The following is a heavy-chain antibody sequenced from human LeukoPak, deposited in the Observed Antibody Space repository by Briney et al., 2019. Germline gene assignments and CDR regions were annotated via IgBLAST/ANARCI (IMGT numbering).Heavy chain of an antibody. CDR1: GYTFTSYD. Sequence: GASVKVSCKASGYTFTSYDINWVRQATGQGLEWMGWMNPNSGNTGYAQKFQGRVTMTRNTSISTAYMELSSLRSEDTAVYYCARGRVSYYYDSSGYYGFDYWGQGTLVTVSS. CDR3: ARGRVSYYYDSSGYYGFDY. CDR2: MNPNSGNT. D-gene: IGHD3-22*01. J-gene: IGHJ4*02. V-gene: IGHV1-8*01.